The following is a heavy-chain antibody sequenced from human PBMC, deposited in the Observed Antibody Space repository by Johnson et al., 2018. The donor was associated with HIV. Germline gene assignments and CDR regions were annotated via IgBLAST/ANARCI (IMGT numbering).Heavy chain of an antibody. CDR2: ISSSGSTI. J-gene: IGHJ3*02. CDR3: ASDWGSRHAFDI. CDR1: GFTFSDYY. D-gene: IGHD7-27*01. Sequence: QVQLVESGGGLVKPGGSLRLSCAASGFTFSDYYMSWIRQAPGKGLEWVSYISSSGSTIYSADSVKGRFTISRDNSKNTLYLQMNSLTAEDTAVYYCASDWGSRHAFDIWGQGTMVTVSS. V-gene: IGHV3-11*04.